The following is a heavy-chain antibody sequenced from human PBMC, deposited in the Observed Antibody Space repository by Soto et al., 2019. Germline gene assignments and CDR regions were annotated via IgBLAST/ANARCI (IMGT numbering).Heavy chain of an antibody. J-gene: IGHJ4*02. D-gene: IGHD2-15*01. Sequence: PGGSLRLSCAASGFTFSAYGIHWVRQAPGKGLEWVAVISHDGSNTNYADSVKGRFTFSRDNSKDTVYLQMNSLKTEDTAVYYCTTEVVAALYLHFDYWGQGTLVTVSS. CDR3: TTEVVAALYLHFDY. CDR2: ISHDGSNT. CDR1: GFTFSAYG. V-gene: IGHV3-30*03.